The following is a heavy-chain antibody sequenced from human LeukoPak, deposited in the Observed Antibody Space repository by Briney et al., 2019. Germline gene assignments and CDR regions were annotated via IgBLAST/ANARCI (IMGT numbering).Heavy chain of an antibody. CDR3: ARWSGTFFDY. CDR1: GGSISSYY. V-gene: IGHV4-59*01. Sequence: PSETLSLTCTVSGGSISSYYWSWIRQPPGKGLEWIGYIYYSGSTNYNPSLKSRVTISVDTSKNQFSLKLSSVTAADTAVYYCARWSGTFFDYWGQGTLVTVPS. CDR2: IYYSGST. J-gene: IGHJ4*02. D-gene: IGHD3-10*01.